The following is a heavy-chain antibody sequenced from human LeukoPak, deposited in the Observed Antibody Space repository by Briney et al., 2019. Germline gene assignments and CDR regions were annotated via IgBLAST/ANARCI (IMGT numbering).Heavy chain of an antibody. Sequence: GGSLRLSCAASGFTFSDYYMSWIRQAPGKGLEWVSYISSSGSTIYYADSVKGRFTISRDNAKNSLYLQMNSLRAEDTAVYYCARENSQLVSCNFDYWGQGTLVNVSS. CDR3: ARENSQLVSCNFDY. J-gene: IGHJ4*02. V-gene: IGHV3-11*01. CDR1: GFTFSDYY. D-gene: IGHD6-6*01. CDR2: ISSSGSTI.